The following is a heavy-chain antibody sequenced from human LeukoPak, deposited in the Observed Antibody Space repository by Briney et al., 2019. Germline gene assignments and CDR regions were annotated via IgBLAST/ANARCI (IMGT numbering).Heavy chain of an antibody. CDR1: GFPFPYAL. V-gene: IGHV3-15*01. J-gene: IGHJ4*02. CDR3: TTVND. D-gene: IGHD1-1*01. CDR2: IKTKTDGETT. Sequence: GGSLGLSLAASGFPFPYALMTLVRQAPGEGLEWVGRIKTKTDGETTDYAAPVKGRFTLSRDDSKNTLYLQMNSLKTEDTAVYYCTTVNDWGQGTLVTVSS.